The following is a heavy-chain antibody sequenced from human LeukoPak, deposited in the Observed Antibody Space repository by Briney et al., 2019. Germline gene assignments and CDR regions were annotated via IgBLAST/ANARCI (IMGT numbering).Heavy chain of an antibody. CDR1: GFTFSAYW. Sequence: PGGSLRLSCAASGFTFSAYWMHWVRQIPGKGLVWVSRIHRDGTDTHCADSVRGRFSISRDNAEDTVYLQMNSLRAEDTAVYYXXXXQEAAGXXXXXXXGRGTLVTXXS. D-gene: IGHD6-13*01. J-gene: IGHJ2*01. CDR2: IHRDGTDT. CDR3: XXXQEAAGXXXXXX. V-gene: IGHV3-74*01.